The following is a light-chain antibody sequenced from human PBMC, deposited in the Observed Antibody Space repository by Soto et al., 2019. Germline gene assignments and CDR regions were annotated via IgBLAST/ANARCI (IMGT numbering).Light chain of an antibody. CDR1: SSDVGGYNS. V-gene: IGLV2-11*01. J-gene: IGLJ1*01. CDR2: DVI. Sequence: QAALAQPRSVSGSPGQSVTVSCIGTSSDVGGYNSVSWYQEHPGKAPKLMIYDVIKRPSGVPDRFSGSKSGNTASLTISGLLPEDAAAYFCRSYVGSYSYVFGSGTKATVL. CDR3: RSYVGSYSYV.